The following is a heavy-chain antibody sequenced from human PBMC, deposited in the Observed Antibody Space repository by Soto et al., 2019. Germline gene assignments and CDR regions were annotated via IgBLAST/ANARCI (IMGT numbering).Heavy chain of an antibody. V-gene: IGHV1-3*01. D-gene: IGHD5-12*01. CDR2: INAGNGNT. Sequence: QVQPVQSGAEVKKPGASVKVSCKASGITFSTYAIHWVRQAPGQGLEWMGWINAGNGNTRYSQKFQGRVTLTRDTSASTTYMDLSSLRSEDTAIYYCARAISGYVTWGQGTLVTVSS. J-gene: IGHJ4*02. CDR1: GITFSTYA. CDR3: ARAISGYVT.